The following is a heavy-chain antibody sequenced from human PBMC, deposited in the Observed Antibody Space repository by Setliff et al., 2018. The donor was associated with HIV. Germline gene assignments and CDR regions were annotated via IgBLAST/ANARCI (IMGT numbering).Heavy chain of an antibody. CDR1: GYSFTSYW. J-gene: IGHJ3*02. CDR2: IDPSDSYI. V-gene: IGHV5-10-1*01. CDR3: SRGIAVAGHDFANTPGDI. D-gene: IGHD6-19*01. Sequence: GESLKISCKGSGYSFTSYWIGWVRQMPGKGLEWMGRIDPSDSYINYGPSFQGHVTIPADKSTNTAFLQWSSLKASDSAMYYCSRGIAVAGHDFANTPGDIWGQGTMVTVSS.